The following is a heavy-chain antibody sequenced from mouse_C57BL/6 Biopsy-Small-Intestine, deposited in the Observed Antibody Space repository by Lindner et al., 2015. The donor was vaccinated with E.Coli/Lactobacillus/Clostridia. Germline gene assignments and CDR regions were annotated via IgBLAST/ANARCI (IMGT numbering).Heavy chain of an antibody. CDR3: ARGDLGYWFAY. J-gene: IGHJ3*01. D-gene: IGHD3-2*02. CDR1: GYTFTDYY. Sequence: VQLQESGPELVKPGXSVKIYCKASGYTFTDYYINWVKQRPGQGLEWIGWIYPGGGNTKYNEKFKGKATLTVDTSSSTAYMQLSSLTSEDSAVYFCARGDLGYWFAYWGQGTLVTVSA. V-gene: IGHV1-84*01. CDR2: IYPGGGNT.